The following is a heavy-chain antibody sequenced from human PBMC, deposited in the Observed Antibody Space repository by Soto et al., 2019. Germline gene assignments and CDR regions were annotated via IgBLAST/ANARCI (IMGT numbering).Heavy chain of an antibody. D-gene: IGHD3-10*01. CDR1: GGSISSAGYY. CDR3: ARVYYSSGRSLDY. Sequence: QVHLQESGPGLVKPSQTLSLTCTVSGGSISSAGYYWSWIRQHPGKGLEWIGYIYYSGSTYYNPSRKSRVTISVDTSKNQFSLKLTSVTAADTAVYYCARVYYSSGRSLDYWGQGTLVTVSS. J-gene: IGHJ4*02. V-gene: IGHV4-31*03. CDR2: IYYSGST.